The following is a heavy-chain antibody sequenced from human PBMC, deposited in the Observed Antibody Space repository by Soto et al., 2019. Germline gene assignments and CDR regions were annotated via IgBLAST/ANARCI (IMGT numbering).Heavy chain of an antibody. CDR2: IIPIFGTA. CDR1: GGTFSSYA. J-gene: IGHJ6*02. CDR3: ASRYYDFWSGHPEDSYGMDV. V-gene: IGHV1-69*01. Sequence: QVQLVQSGAEVKKPGSSVKVSCKASGGTFSSYAISWVRQAPGQGLEWMGGIIPIFGTANYAQKFQGRVTMTADESTSTAYMELSSLRSEDTAVYYCASRYYDFWSGHPEDSYGMDVWGQGTTVTVSS. D-gene: IGHD3-3*01.